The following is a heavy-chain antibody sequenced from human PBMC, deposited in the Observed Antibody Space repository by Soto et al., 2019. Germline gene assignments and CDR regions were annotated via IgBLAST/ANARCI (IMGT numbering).Heavy chain of an antibody. V-gene: IGHV3-21*01. D-gene: IGHD3-22*01. CDR3: ARVGATYYYDSSGYPDFDY. J-gene: IGHJ4*02. CDR1: GVSLRSYS. Sequence: GGSMRLCCAASGVSLRSYSMNGVRQAPGKGLEWVSSISSSSSYIYYADSVKGRFTISRDNAKNSLYLQMNSLRAEDTAVYYCARVGATYYYDSSGYPDFDYWGQGTLVTVPS. CDR2: ISSSSSYI.